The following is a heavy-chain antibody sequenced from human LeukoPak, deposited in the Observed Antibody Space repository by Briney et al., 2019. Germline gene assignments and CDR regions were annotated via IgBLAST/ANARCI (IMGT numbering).Heavy chain of an antibody. CDR1: AYNFTNYW. J-gene: IGHJ4*02. V-gene: IGHV5-51*01. D-gene: IGHD3-10*01. Sequence: GESLKISCKGSAYNFTNYWIVWVRQMPGKGLEWMGIIYPGDSDTRYSPSFQGQVTISADKSFNTAYLQWNSLQASDTAMYFCARLRAASGPIDYWGQGTLVTVSS. CDR2: IYPGDSDT. CDR3: ARLRAASGPIDY.